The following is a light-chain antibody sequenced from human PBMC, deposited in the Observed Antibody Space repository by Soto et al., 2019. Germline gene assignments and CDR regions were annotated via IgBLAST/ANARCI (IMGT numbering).Light chain of an antibody. CDR2: VAS. J-gene: IGKJ5*01. CDR3: QQYGSSPPIT. CDR1: QSVSSSY. V-gene: IGKV3-20*01. Sequence: EMVLTQSPGTLSLSPGERATLSCRASQSVSSSYLAWYQQTPGQAPRLPIYVASSRATGIPDRFSGSGSGTDFTLTISRLEPEDFAVYYCQQYGSSPPITFGQGTRLEIK.